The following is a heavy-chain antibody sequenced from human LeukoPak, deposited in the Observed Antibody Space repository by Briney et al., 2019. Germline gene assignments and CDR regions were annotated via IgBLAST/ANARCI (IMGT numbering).Heavy chain of an antibody. CDR1: GGSVSSGSYY. Sequence: SETLSLTCTVSGGSVSSGSYYWSWIQQPPGKGLEWIGYIYYSGSTNYNPSLKSRVTISVDTSKNQFSLKLSSVTAADTAVYYCARTELLWFGEIEGYYFDYWGQGTLVTVSS. D-gene: IGHD3-10*01. V-gene: IGHV4-61*01. CDR3: ARTELLWFGEIEGYYFDY. J-gene: IGHJ4*02. CDR2: IYYSGST.